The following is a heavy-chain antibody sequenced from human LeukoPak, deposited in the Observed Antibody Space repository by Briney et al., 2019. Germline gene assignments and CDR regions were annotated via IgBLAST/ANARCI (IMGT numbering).Heavy chain of an antibody. CDR2: INPSGRGT. CDR1: GYSFTNYF. CDR3: ARGSLSPDY. J-gene: IGHJ4*02. V-gene: IGHV1-46*01. Sequence: ASVKVSCKASGYSFTNYFIHWVRQAPGQGLEWVGVINPSGRGTNYAQKFQGRVTMTTDTSTSTVYMELSSLRSEDTAVYYCARGSLSPDYWGQGTLVTVSS.